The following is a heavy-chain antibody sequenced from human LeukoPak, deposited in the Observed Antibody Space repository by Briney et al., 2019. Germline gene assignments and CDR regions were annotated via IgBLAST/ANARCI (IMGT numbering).Heavy chain of an antibody. CDR2: IYHSGST. J-gene: IGHJ5*02. Sequence: PSGTLSLTCAVSGGSISSSNWWSWVRQPPGKGLEWIGEIYHSGSTNYNPSLKSRVTISVDKSKNQFSLKLSSVTAADTAVYYCARYIVVVVAATRWFDPWGQGTLVTVSS. CDR1: GGSISSSNW. V-gene: IGHV4-4*02. D-gene: IGHD2-15*01. CDR3: ARYIVVVVAATRWFDP.